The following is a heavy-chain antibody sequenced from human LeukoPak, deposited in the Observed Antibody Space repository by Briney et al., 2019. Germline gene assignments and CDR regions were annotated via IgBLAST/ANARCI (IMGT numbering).Heavy chain of an antibody. CDR3: TRHPYGVLDY. D-gene: IGHD4-17*01. J-gene: IGHJ4*02. CDR1: GFIFDDHG. Sequence: PGRSLRLSCAASGFIFDDHGMHWVRQAPGKGLEWVSGISWSSGIIGYADSVKGRFTISRDNAKNSLYLQMDSLRAEDTAVYYCTRHPYGVLDYWGQGTLVTVSS. CDR2: ISWSSGII. V-gene: IGHV3-9*01.